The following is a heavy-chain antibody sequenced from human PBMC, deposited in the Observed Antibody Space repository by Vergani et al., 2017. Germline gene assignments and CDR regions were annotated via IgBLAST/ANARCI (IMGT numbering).Heavy chain of an antibody. D-gene: IGHD1-26*01. CDR3: AREHSIVGARWIDY. J-gene: IGHJ4*02. V-gene: IGHV1-69*08. CDR1: GGTFSSYT. CDR2: IIPILGIA. Sequence: QVQLVQSGAEVKKPGSSVKVSCKASGGTFSSYTISWVRQAPGQGLEWMGRIIPILGIANHAQKFQGRVTITAEKSTSTAYMELSSLRSEDRAVYYCAREHSIVGARWIDYWGQGTLVTVSS.